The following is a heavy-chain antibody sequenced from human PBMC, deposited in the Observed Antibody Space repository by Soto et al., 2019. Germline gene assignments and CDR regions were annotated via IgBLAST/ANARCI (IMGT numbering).Heavy chain of an antibody. Sequence: SQTLSLTCAISGDSVFSNSAAWSWIRQSPSRGLEYLGRTYYRSKWYNDYVASVKSRITINPDTSKNQFSLQLNSVTPEDTAVYYCAKEHYYDSRGYGSVAFDIWGQGTMVTVSS. V-gene: IGHV6-1*01. CDR3: AKEHYYDSRGYGSVAFDI. CDR2: TYYRSKWYN. D-gene: IGHD3-22*01. J-gene: IGHJ3*02. CDR1: GDSVFSNSAA.